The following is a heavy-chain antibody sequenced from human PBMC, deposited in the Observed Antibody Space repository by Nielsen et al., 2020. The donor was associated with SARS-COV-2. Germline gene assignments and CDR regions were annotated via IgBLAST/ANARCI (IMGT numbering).Heavy chain of an antibody. CDR2: INHSGST. J-gene: IGHJ4*02. D-gene: IGHD1-26*01. V-gene: IGHV4-34*01. CDR3: ARDGSRNPFDY. CDR1: GGSFSGHY. Sequence: SETLSLTCAVYGGSFSGHYWSWIRQPPGKGLEWIGEINHSGSTNYNPSLKSRVTISVDKSKNQFSLKLSSVTAADTAVYYCARDGSRNPFDYWGQGTLVTVSS.